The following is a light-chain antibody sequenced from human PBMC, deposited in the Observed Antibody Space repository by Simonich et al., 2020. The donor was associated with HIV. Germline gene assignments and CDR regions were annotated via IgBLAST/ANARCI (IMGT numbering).Light chain of an antibody. CDR3: SSYTTSSTM. CDR2: DVD. V-gene: IGLV2-14*03. Sequence: QSALTQPASVSGSPGQSITISCTETSSDVGGYNYVSWYQQHPGKAPKLMIYDVDNRPAGVSNRFSGSKSGNTASLTISGLQAEDEADYYCSSYTTSSTMFGGGTKLTVL. J-gene: IGLJ3*02. CDR1: SSDVGGYNY.